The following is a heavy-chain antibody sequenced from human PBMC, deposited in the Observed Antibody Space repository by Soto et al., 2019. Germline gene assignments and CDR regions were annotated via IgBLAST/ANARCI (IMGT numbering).Heavy chain of an antibody. CDR2: ISYDGSNK. D-gene: IGHD3-10*01. CDR1: GFTFSSYA. CDR3: ARDAYGSEYAFDI. Sequence: GGSLRLSCAASGFTFSSYAMHWVRQAPGKGLEWVAVISYDGSNKYYADSVKGRFTISRDNSKNTLYLQMNSLRAEDTAVYYCARDAYGSEYAFDIWGQGTMVTVSS. V-gene: IGHV3-30-3*01. J-gene: IGHJ3*02.